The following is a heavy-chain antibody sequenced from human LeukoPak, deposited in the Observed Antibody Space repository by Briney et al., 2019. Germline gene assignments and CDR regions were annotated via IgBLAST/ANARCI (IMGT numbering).Heavy chain of an antibody. D-gene: IGHD3-10*01. Sequence: PGGSLRLSCAASGFTVSSNYMSWVRQAPGKGLEWIRNIFYSGSTYYSPSLRSRVTISLDTSRNQFSLKLNSVTAADTAVYYCAKSNGYGLVDIWGQGTMVTVSS. J-gene: IGHJ3*02. V-gene: IGHV4-59*02. CDR1: GFTVSSNY. CDR2: IFYSGST. CDR3: AKSNGYGLVDI.